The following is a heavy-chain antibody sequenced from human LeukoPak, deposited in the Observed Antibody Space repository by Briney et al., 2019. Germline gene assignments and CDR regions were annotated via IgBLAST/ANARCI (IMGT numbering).Heavy chain of an antibody. CDR2: INPSGGST. CDR3: ARAQRWLQPFDY. V-gene: IGHV1-46*01. Sequence: GASVKVSCKASGYTFTSYYMHWERQAPGQGLEWMGIINPSGGSTSYAQKFQGRVTMTRDTSTSTVYMELSSLRSEDTAVYYCARAQRWLQPFDYWGQGTLVTVSS. J-gene: IGHJ4*02. CDR1: GYTFTSYY. D-gene: IGHD5-24*01.